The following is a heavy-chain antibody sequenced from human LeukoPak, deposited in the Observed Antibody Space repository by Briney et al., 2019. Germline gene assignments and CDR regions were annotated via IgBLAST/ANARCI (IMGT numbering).Heavy chain of an antibody. CDR2: IYRGGRT. Sequence: GGSLRLSCAASGFIVSRNYMTWVRQAPGGGGEWVSLIYRGGRTSYADSVKGRFTISRDNSKNPLYLQMNSLRAEDTAVYYCARKPDHQTGGDYWGQGTLVTVSS. CDR3: ARKPDHQTGGDY. V-gene: IGHV3-66*01. D-gene: IGHD1-1*01. J-gene: IGHJ4*02. CDR1: GFIVSRNY.